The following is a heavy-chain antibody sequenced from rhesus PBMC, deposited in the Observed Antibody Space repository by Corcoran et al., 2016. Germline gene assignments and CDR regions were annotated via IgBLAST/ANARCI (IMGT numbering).Heavy chain of an antibody. CDR1: GGSISSSN. J-gene: IGHJ4*01. CDR3: ASGDYYFDY. D-gene: IGHD3-3*01. CDR2: IYGSGSST. Sequence: QLQLQESGPGLVKPSETLSVTCAGTGGSISSSNWSWIRQAPGKGLVWIGYIYGSGSSTSYNPSLKSRVTLSVDTSKNQLSLKLSSVTAADTAVYYCASGDYYFDYWGQGVLVTVSS. V-gene: IGHV4-169*02.